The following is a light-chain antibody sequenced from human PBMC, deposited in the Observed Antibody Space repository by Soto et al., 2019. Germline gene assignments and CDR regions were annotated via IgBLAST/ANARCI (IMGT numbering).Light chain of an antibody. CDR1: SSDVGGYNF. J-gene: IGLJ1*01. Sequence: QSALTQPPSASGSPWQSGTISCTGTSSDVGGYNFVASYQQHPGKAPKLMISEVSKRPSGVPDRFSGPQSGNTASLTLSGLHPEDEADYYCSSYAGSNIFVFGTGTKVTVL. CDR2: EVS. CDR3: SSYAGSNIFV. V-gene: IGLV2-8*01.